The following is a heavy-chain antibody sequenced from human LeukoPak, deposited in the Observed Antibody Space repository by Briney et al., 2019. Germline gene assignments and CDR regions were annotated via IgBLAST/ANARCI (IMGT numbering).Heavy chain of an antibody. CDR3: ARGLHYYDSIAWGC. CDR2: MNPNSGNT. V-gene: IGHV1-8*01. CDR1: GYTFTSYD. Sequence: ASVKVSCKASGYTFTSYDINWVRQATGQGLEWMGWMNPNSGNTGYAQKFQGRVTMTRNTSISTAYMELSSLRSEDTAVYYCARGLHYYDSIAWGCWGQGTLVTVSS. J-gene: IGHJ4*02. D-gene: IGHD3-22*01.